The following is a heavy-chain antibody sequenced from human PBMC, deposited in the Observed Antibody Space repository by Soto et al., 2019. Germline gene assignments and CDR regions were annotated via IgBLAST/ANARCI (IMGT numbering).Heavy chain of an antibody. V-gene: IGHV1-69*13. CDR2: IIPIFGTA. Sequence: SVKVSCKASGGTFSSYAISWVRQAPGQGLEWMGGIIPIFGTANYAQKFQGRVTITADESTSTAYMELSSLRSEDTAVYYCARGTDYYGSSGYYYHYWGQGTLVTVSS. CDR3: ARGTDYYGSSGYYYHY. J-gene: IGHJ4*02. D-gene: IGHD3-22*01. CDR1: GGTFSSYA.